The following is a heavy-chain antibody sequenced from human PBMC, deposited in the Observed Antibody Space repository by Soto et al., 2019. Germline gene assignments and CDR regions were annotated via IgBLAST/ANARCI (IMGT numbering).Heavy chain of an antibody. V-gene: IGHV1-24*01. J-gene: IGHJ6*02. D-gene: IGHD3-10*01. CDR2: FDPEDGET. Sequence: ASVKVSCKVSGYTLTELSMHWVRQAPGKGLEWMGGFDPEDGETIYAQKFQGRVTMTEDTSTDTAYMELSSLRSEDTAVYYCETRMVRGVISYYYGMDVWGQGTTVTVSS. CDR3: ETRMVRGVISYYYGMDV. CDR1: GYTLTELS.